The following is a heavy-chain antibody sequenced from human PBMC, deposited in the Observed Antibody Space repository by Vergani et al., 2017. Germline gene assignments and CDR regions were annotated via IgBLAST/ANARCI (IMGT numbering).Heavy chain of an antibody. CDR3: ARDYYGDYYFDY. CDR2: ISSSSSYI. Sequence: EVQLVESGGGLVQPGGSLRLSCAASGFTVSSNYMSWVRQAPGKGLEWVSSISSSSSYIYYADSVKGRFTISRDNAKNSLYLQMNSLRAEDTAVYYCARDYYGDYYFDYWGQGTLVTVSS. CDR1: GFTVSSNY. V-gene: IGHV3-21*01. D-gene: IGHD4-17*01. J-gene: IGHJ4*02.